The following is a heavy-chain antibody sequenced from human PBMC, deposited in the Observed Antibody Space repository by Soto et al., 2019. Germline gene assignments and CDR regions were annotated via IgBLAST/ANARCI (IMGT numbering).Heavy chain of an antibody. CDR1: GFSLSTSGVA. V-gene: IGHV2-5*02. J-gene: IGHJ4*02. D-gene: IGHD6-13*01. CDR3: THMVLAGSSWNYFDY. Sequence: QITLKESGPTLVKPTQTLTLTCTFSGFSLSTSGVAVGWIRQPPGKALEWLALIYWDDDRRYSPSLKSRLTITKETSKNQVVLTMTNMDPVDTATYYCTHMVLAGSSWNYFDYWSQGTLVTVSS. CDR2: IYWDDDR.